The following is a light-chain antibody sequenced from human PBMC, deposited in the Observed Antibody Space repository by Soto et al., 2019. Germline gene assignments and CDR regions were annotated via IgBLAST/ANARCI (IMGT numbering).Light chain of an antibody. CDR2: ANT. CDR1: SSNFGASYD. J-gene: IGLJ1*01. CDR3: QSYDSSLRDYV. V-gene: IGLV1-40*01. Sequence: QPVLAQPPSVSGAPGQRVTISCAGTSSNFGASYDVHWYQQHPGRAPKLLIYANTHRPSGVPDRFSGSKSGTSASLAITGLQPEDEADYYCQSYDSSLRDYVFGTGTQLTVL.